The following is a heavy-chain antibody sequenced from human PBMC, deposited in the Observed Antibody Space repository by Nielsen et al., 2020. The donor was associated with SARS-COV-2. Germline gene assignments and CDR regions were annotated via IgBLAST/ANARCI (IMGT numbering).Heavy chain of an antibody. CDR3: ASVAVGATIDY. J-gene: IGHJ4*02. V-gene: IGHV3-21*01. CDR1: GFTFSSYS. CDR2: ISSSSSYI. Sequence: GESLKISCAASGFTFSSYSMNWVRQAPGKGLEWVSSISSSSSYIYYADSVKGRFTISRDNAKNSLYLQMNSLRAEDTAVYYCASVAVGATIDYWGQGTLITVSS. D-gene: IGHD1-26*01.